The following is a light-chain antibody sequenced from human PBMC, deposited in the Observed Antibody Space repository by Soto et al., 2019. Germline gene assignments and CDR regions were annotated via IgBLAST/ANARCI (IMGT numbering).Light chain of an antibody. CDR1: QSVSTY. CDR2: DAS. J-gene: IGKJ5*01. V-gene: IGKV3-11*01. CDR3: HQRGKGIT. Sequence: EIELTQSPATLSLSPGERATLSCRASQSVSTYLAWYQQKPGQAPRLLIYDASNRATGIPARFSGSGSGTDFTLTISSLEPEDFAVYYCHQRGKGITFGQGTRLEIK.